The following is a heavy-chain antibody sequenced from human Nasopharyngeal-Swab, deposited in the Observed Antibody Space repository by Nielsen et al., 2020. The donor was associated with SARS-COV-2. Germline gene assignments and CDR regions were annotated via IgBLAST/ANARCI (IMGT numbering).Heavy chain of an antibody. V-gene: IGHV4-59*13. CDR3: ARDLGIRFLEWLPGFDP. CDR1: GGSISSYY. J-gene: IGHJ5*02. CDR2: IYYSGST. Sequence: SETLSLTCTVSGGSISSYYWSWIRQPPGKGLEWIGYIYYSGSTNYNPSLKSRVTISVDTSKNQFFLKLSSVTAADTAVYYCARDLGIRFLEWLPGFDPWGQGTLVTVSS. D-gene: IGHD3-3*01.